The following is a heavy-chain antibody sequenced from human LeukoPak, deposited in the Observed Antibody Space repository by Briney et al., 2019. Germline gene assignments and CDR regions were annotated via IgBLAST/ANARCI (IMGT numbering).Heavy chain of an antibody. V-gene: IGHV3-53*01. CDR1: GFTVSSNY. J-gene: IGHJ6*03. Sequence: GGSLRLSCAASGFTVSSNYMSWVRQAPGKGLEWVSVIYSSGSPYYADFVKGRFTISRDNSKNTLYLQLNSLRVEDTAVYYCAKNRGAGSHYYYHMNVWGKGTTVTVSS. CDR3: AKNRGAGSHYYYHMNV. D-gene: IGHD1-26*01. CDR2: IYSSGSP.